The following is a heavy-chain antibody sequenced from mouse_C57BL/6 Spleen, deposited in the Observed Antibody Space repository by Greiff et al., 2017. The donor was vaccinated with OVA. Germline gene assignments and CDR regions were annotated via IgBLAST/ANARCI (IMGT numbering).Heavy chain of an antibody. CDR2: ISNGGGST. CDR3: ARDGYDYDLSYAMDY. D-gene: IGHD2-4*01. V-gene: IGHV5-12*01. CDR1: GFTFSDYY. J-gene: IGHJ4*01. Sequence: EVQRVESGGGLVQPGGSLKLSCAASGFTFSDYYMYWVRQTPEKRLEWVAYISNGGGSTYYPDTVKGRFTISRDNAKNTLYLQMSRLKSEDTAMYYCARDGYDYDLSYAMDYWGQGTSVTVSS.